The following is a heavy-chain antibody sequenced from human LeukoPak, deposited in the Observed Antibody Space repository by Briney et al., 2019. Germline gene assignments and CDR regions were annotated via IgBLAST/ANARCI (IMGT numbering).Heavy chain of an antibody. CDR3: VTTDDSGRPWELGE. J-gene: IGHJ4*02. V-gene: IGHV1-69*04. CDR2: VIPVLTRP. Sequence: SVKVSCKATGITFNTYAITWVRQAPAHGLEWMGRVIPVLTRPTYAQSFQGRLTITADKSTSTAYMELSRLTSEDTAVYYCVTTDDSGRPWELGEWGQGTLVSVSS. D-gene: IGHD1-26*01. CDR1: GITFNTYA.